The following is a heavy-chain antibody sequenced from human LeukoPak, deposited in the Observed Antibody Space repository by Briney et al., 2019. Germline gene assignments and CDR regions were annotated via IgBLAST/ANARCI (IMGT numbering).Heavy chain of an antibody. D-gene: IGHD2-15*01. CDR3: ARDQNFCSGGSCYGTHPTCVDY. CDR1: GYTFTSYY. J-gene: IGHJ4*02. CDR2: INPSGGST. V-gene: IGHV1-46*01. Sequence: GASVKVSCKASGYTFTSYYMHWVRQAPGQGLEWMGIINPSGGSTSYAQKFQGRVTMTRDTSTSTVYMELSSLRSEDTAVYYCARDQNFCSGGSCYGTHPTCVDYWGQGTLVTVSS.